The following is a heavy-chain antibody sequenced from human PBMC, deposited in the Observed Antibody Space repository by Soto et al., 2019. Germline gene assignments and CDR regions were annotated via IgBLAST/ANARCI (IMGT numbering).Heavy chain of an antibody. J-gene: IGHJ3*02. V-gene: IGHV3-15*01. CDR1: GFTFSNAW. Sequence: EVQLVESGGGLVKPGGSLRLSCAASGFTFSNAWMSWVRQAPGKGLEWVGRIKSKTDGGTTDYAAPVKGRFTISRDDSKNTLYLQMNSLKTEDTAVYYCTTAPDLVSSPRGAFDIWGQGTMVTVSS. CDR2: IKSKTDGGTT. CDR3: TTAPDLVSSPRGAFDI. D-gene: IGHD5-12*01.